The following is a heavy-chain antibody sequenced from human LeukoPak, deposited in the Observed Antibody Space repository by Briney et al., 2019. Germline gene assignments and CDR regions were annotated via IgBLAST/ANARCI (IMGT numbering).Heavy chain of an antibody. J-gene: IGHJ5*02. CDR1: GGSFSGYY. D-gene: IGHD1-20*01. Sequence: PSETLSLTCAVYGGSFSGYYWSWIRQPPGKGLEWIGEINHSGSTNYNPSLKSRVTISVDTSKNQFSLKLSSVTAADTAVYYCATQGLNWNRRGLRFDPWGQGTLVTVCS. CDR3: ATQGLNWNRRGLRFDP. CDR2: INHSGST. V-gene: IGHV4-34*01.